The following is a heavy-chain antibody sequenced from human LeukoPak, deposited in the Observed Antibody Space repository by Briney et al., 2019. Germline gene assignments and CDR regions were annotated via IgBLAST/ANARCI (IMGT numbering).Heavy chain of an antibody. J-gene: IGHJ6*02. CDR1: GFSFGGYG. V-gene: IGHV3-33*01. CDR3: ARTVSLGSRYFYYGMDV. CDR2: IWYDGSEK. Sequence: GGSLRLSCAASGFSFGGYGMHWVRQAPGKGLEWVAIIWYDGSEKYYADSVKGRFTISRDNSEYTLYLQMNSLRAEDTAVYYCARTVSLGSRYFYYGMDVWGQGTTVTVSS. D-gene: IGHD3-10*01.